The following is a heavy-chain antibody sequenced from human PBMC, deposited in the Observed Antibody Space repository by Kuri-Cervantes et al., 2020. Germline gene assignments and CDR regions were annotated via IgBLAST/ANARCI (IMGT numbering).Heavy chain of an antibody. CDR3: ARARGSGSLRGAFDI. J-gene: IGHJ3*02. Sequence: SETLSLTCAVSGGSINSSNWWTWVRQPPGKGLEWIGEIYHSGSPNYNPSLKSRVTISVDKSKNQCSLKLSSVTAADTAVYYCARARGSGSLRGAFDIWGQGTMVTVSS. CDR2: IYHSGSP. V-gene: IGHV4-4*02. CDR1: GGSINSSNW. D-gene: IGHD3-10*01.